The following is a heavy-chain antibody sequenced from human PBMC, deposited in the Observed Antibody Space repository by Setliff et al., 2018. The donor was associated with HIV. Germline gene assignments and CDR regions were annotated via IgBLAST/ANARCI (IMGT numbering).Heavy chain of an antibody. V-gene: IGHV4-59*01. Sequence: SETLSLTCTVSGGSMSSYYWSWIRQPPGKGLEWIGYIYYSGSTNYNPSLKSRVTISVDTSKNQFSLKLSSVTAADTAVYYCARVIEGGSGSMDYWGQGTLVTVSS. J-gene: IGHJ4*02. CDR1: GGSMSSYY. D-gene: IGHD3-22*01. CDR3: ARVIEGGSGSMDY. CDR2: IYYSGST.